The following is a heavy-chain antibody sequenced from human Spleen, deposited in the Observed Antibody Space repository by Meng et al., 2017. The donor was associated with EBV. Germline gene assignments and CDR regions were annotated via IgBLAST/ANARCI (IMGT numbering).Heavy chain of an antibody. CDR2: INTNTGNP. Sequence: QGQLVQSGLELKNPGASVKVSCKASGYTFTTYALNWVRQAPGQGLEWMGWINTNTGNPTYAQGFTGRFVFSLDTSLSTTYLQISSLKAEDTAIYYCARLATSLAATGTAWGQGTLVTVSS. CDR1: GYTFTTYA. D-gene: IGHD6-13*01. V-gene: IGHV7-4-1*02. J-gene: IGHJ4*02. CDR3: ARLATSLAATGTA.